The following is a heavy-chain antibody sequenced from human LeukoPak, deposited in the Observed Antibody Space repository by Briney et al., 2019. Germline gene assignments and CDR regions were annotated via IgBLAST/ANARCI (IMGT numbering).Heavy chain of an antibody. CDR1: GGSVSSGSYY. Sequence: SETLSLTCTVSGGSVSSGSYYWSWIRQPPGKGLEWIGYIYYSGSTNYNPSLKSRVTISVDTSKNQFSLKLSSVTAADTAVYYCARGRRSSWYPGSRFDYWGQGTLVTVSS. D-gene: IGHD6-13*01. J-gene: IGHJ4*02. V-gene: IGHV4-61*01. CDR3: ARGRRSSWYPGSRFDY. CDR2: IYYSGST.